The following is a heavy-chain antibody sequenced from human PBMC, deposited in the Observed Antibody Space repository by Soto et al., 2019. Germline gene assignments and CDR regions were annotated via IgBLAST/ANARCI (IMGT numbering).Heavy chain of an antibody. Sequence: QVQLVQSGAEVKKPGASVKVSCKASGYTFTSYAMHWVRQAPGQRLEWMGWINAGNGNTKYSQKFRGRVTITRDTSASTAYMELSSLRSEDTAVYYCAVGGVYGTRHGGYFDYWGQGTLVTVSS. J-gene: IGHJ4*02. CDR3: AVGGVYGTRHGGYFDY. CDR1: GYTFTSYA. CDR2: INAGNGNT. V-gene: IGHV1-3*01. D-gene: IGHD3-16*01.